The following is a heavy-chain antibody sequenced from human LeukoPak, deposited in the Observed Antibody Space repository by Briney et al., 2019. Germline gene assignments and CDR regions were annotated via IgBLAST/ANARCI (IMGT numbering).Heavy chain of an antibody. J-gene: IGHJ4*02. CDR3: GRDRHWNQGNFDC. CDR2: INPNNGST. CDR1: GYTFSDFY. Sequence: ASLRLSCTSSGYTFSDFYMHWVRQAPGQGLEWMGWINPNNGSTNSAQKFQGRVTMTRDTSIGTAYMELNRLTYEDTAVYYCGRDRHWNQGNFDCWSQGSLVTVSS. D-gene: IGHD1-1*01. V-gene: IGHV1-2*02.